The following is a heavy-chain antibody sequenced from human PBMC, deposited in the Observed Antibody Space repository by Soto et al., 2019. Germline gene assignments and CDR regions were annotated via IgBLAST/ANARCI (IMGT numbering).Heavy chain of an antibody. CDR3: AKVRGVAIYSSGSEIDY. V-gene: IGHV3-30*18. D-gene: IGHD6-19*01. J-gene: IGHJ4*02. CDR1: GFTFSSYG. Sequence: GGSLRLSCAASGFTFSSYGMHWVRQAPGKGLEWVAVISYDGSNKYYADSVKGRFTISRDNSKNTLYLQMNSLRAEDTAVYYCAKVRGVAIYSSGSEIDYWGQGTLVTVSS. CDR2: ISYDGSNK.